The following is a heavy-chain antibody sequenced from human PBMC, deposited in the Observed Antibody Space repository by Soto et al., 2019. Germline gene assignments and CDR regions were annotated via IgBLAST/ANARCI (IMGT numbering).Heavy chain of an antibody. D-gene: IGHD3-3*01. V-gene: IGHV3-48*03. CDR2: ISSSGSTI. Sequence: PVGSLRLSCAASGFTFSSYEMNWFRQAPVNGLEWVSYISSSGSTIYYADSVKGRFTISRDNAKNSLYLQMNSLRAEDTAVYYCARDRTYYDFWSGYYSTLYYGMDVWGQGTTVTVSS. J-gene: IGHJ6*02. CDR1: GFTFSSYE. CDR3: ARDRTYYDFWSGYYSTLYYGMDV.